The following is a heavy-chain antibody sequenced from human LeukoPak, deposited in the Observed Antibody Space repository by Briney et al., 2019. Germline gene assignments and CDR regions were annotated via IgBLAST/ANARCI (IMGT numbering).Heavy chain of an antibody. CDR1: GGSIRSYY. V-gene: IGHV4-59*08. CDR3: ASRSGSFSDALDI. J-gene: IGHJ3*02. Sequence: SETLSLTCTVSGGSIRSYYWGWIRQPPGKGLEWIGYIHYSESTKYNPSLKGRVTMSVDTSKNQFSLKLSSVTAADTAVYYCASRSGSFSDALDIWGQGTLVTVSS. D-gene: IGHD3-10*01. CDR2: IHYSEST.